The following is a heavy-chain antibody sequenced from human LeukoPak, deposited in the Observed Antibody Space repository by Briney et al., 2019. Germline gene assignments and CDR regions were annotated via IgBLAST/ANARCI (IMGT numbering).Heavy chain of an antibody. D-gene: IGHD4-11*01. J-gene: IGHJ4*02. CDR3: TSPLATVTTRRNTDY. CDR2: IRSKANSYAT. V-gene: IGHV3-73*01. Sequence: PGGSLRLSCAASGLTFSGSAMHWVRQASGKGLEWVGRIRSKANSYATAYAASVKGRFTISRDDSKNTAYLQMNSLKTEDTAVYYCTSPLATVTTRRNTDYWGQGTLVTVSS. CDR1: GLTFSGSA.